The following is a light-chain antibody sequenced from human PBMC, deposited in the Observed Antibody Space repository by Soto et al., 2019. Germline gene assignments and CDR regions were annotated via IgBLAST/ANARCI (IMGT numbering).Light chain of an antibody. CDR1: QSVSSSY. Sequence: EIVLTQSPGTLSLSPGERDNLSCRASQSVSSSYLAWYQQKPGQAPRLLIYGASSRATGIPDRFSGSGSGTDFTLTISRLEPEDFAVYYCQQYGSSPLYTFGQGTKLEIK. J-gene: IGKJ2*01. V-gene: IGKV3-20*01. CDR3: QQYGSSPLYT. CDR2: GAS.